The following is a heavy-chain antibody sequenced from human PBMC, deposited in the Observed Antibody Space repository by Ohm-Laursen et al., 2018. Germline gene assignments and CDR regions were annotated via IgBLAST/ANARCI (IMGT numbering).Heavy chain of an antibody. V-gene: IGHV4-59*01. CDR1: GGSISSYY. D-gene: IGHD3-16*02. Sequence: PPGTLSLTCTVSGGSISSYYWSWIRQPPGKGLEWIGYIYYSGSTNYNPSLKSRVTISVDTSKNQFSLKLSSVTAADTAVYYCARQDDNIWGSYQDWGQGTLVTVSS. CDR3: ARQDDNIWGSYQD. CDR2: IYYSGST. J-gene: IGHJ4*02.